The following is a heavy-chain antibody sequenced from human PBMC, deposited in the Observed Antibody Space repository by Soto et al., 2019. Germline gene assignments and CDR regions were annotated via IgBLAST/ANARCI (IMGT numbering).Heavy chain of an antibody. V-gene: IGHV1-3*01. CDR3: PRGYSYANGFDY. J-gene: IGHJ4*02. CDR1: GYTFTSYA. Sequence: QVQLVQSGAEVKKPGASVKVSCKASGYTFTSYAMHWVRQAPGQRLEWMGWINAGNGNTKYSQKFQGRVTITRDTSASTAYMELSSLRSEDTAVYYCPRGYSYANGFDYWGQGTLVTVSS. D-gene: IGHD5-18*01. CDR2: INAGNGNT.